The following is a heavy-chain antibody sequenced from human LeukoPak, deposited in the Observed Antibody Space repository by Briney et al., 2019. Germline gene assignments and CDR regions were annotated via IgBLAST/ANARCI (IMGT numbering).Heavy chain of an antibody. CDR3: ARARGATPQFYFDY. V-gene: IGHV3-11*01. CDR2: ISSSGSTI. CDR1: GFTFSDYY. J-gene: IGHJ4*02. D-gene: IGHD1-26*01. Sequence: GGSLRLSCAASGFTFSDYYMSWIRQAPGKGLEWVSYISSSGSTIYYADSVKGRFTISRDNAKNSLYLQMNSLRAEDTDVYYCARARGATPQFYFDYWGQGTLVTVSS.